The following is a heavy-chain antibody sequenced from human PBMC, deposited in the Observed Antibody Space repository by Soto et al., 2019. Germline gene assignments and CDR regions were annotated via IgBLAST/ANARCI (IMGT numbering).Heavy chain of an antibody. J-gene: IGHJ6*02. CDR2: ISYDGSNK. CDR1: GFAVSSKY. Sequence: VQLVESGGGLIQPGGSLRLSCAASGFAVSSKYMTWVRQAPGKGLEWVAVISYDGSNKYYADSVKGRFTISRDNSKNTLYLQMNSLRAEDTAVYYCARERKYGMDVWGQGTTVTVSS. V-gene: IGHV3-30-3*01. CDR3: ARERKYGMDV.